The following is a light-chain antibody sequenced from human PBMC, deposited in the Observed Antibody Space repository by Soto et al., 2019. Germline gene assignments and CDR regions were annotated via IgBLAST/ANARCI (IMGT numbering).Light chain of an antibody. Sequence: QSALTQPPSASGTPGQRVTISCSGSSSNIGSNYVFWYQQLPGTAPKLLIYRNNQRPSGVPDRFTGSKSGTSASLAISGLRSEDEADYYCAAWDDSLSRYVVFGGGTKLTVL. CDR1: SSNIGSNY. CDR3: AAWDDSLSRYVV. CDR2: RNN. J-gene: IGLJ2*01. V-gene: IGLV1-47*01.